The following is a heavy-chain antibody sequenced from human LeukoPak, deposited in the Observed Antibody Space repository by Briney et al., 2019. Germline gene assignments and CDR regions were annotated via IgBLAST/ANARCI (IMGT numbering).Heavy chain of an antibody. CDR1: GFTFSDYS. Sequence: GGSLRLSCAASGFTFSDYSMTWIRQAPGKGLEWVSYISSRGNTMYYADSVKDRFAISRDNAKNSLYLQMNSLRAEDTAVYYCARDLHSVYYYLDYWGQGTLVTVSS. CDR2: ISSRGNTM. CDR3: ARDLHSVYYYLDY. V-gene: IGHV3-11*01. J-gene: IGHJ4*02. D-gene: IGHD3-10*01.